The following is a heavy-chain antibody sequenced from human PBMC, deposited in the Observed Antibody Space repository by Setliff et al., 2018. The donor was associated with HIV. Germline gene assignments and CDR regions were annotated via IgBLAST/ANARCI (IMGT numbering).Heavy chain of an antibody. V-gene: IGHV1-8*01. CDR3: ARLVPGDY. J-gene: IGHJ4*02. Sequence: ASVKVSCKASGYTFTNYDIHWVRQATGQGLEWMGWMNPKSGKTGYAQTFQGRVTMTRNTSIITSYMELSSLRYEDTDFYYCARLVPGDYWGQGTLVTVSS. CDR1: GYTFTNYD. CDR2: MNPKSGKT.